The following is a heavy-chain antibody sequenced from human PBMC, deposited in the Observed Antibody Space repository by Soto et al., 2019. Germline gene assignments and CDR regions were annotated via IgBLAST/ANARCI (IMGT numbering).Heavy chain of an antibody. Sequence: QVQLVQSGAEVKKPGASVKVSCKASGYTFTSYGISWVRQAPGQGLEWMGWISAYNGNTNYAQKLQGRVTMTTDTSTSTAYRELRSLRSDDTAVYSWARDSGGGSGSYYNRPGGYWGQGTLVTVSS. CDR2: ISAYNGNT. CDR3: ARDSGGGSGSYYNRPGGY. V-gene: IGHV1-18*01. J-gene: IGHJ4*02. CDR1: GYTFTSYG. D-gene: IGHD3-10*01.